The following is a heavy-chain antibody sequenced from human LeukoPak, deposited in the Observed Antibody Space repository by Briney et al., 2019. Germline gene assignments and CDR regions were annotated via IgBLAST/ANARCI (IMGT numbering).Heavy chain of an antibody. J-gene: IGHJ4*02. CDR3: ARGPYYYDSSGYYYG. CDR2: INTDGSST. V-gene: IGHV3-74*01. Sequence: PGGSLRLSCAASGLTFSSYWMHWVRQAPGKGLVWVSRINTDGSSTSYADSVKGRFTISRDNAKNTLYLQMNSLRAEDTAVYYCARGPYYYDSSGYYYGWGQGTLVTVSS. D-gene: IGHD3-22*01. CDR1: GLTFSSYW.